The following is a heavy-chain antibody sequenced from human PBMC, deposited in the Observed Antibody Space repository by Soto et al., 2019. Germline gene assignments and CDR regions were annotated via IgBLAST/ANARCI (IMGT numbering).Heavy chain of an antibody. V-gene: IGHV3-48*01. Sequence: GGSLRLSCAASGFTFSTYSMNWVRQAPGKGLEWVSYISSSSSTIFYTDSVKGRFTISRDNAKNSLYLQMNSLRAEDTAVYYCARDLGSSWYPEYFQHWGQGTLVTVSS. CDR2: ISSSSSTI. CDR1: GFTFSTYS. J-gene: IGHJ1*01. CDR3: ARDLGSSWYPEYFQH. D-gene: IGHD6-13*01.